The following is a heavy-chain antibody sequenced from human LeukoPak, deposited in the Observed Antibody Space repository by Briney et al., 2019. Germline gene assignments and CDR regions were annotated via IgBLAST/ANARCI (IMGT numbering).Heavy chain of an antibody. D-gene: IGHD6-13*01. V-gene: IGHV4-59*12. CDR1: GGSISSYY. CDR3: ARRGRPGIAAAGTLGY. CDR2: IYYSGST. Sequence: SETLSLTCTVSGGSISSYYWSWIRQPPGKGLEWIGYIYYSGSTNYNPSLKSRVTISVDTSKNQFSLKLSSVTAADTAVYYCARRGRPGIAAAGTLGYWGQGTLVTVSS. J-gene: IGHJ4*02.